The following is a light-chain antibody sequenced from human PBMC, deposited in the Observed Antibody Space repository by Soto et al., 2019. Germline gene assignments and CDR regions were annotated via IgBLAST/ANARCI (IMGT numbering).Light chain of an antibody. Sequence: NFMLTQPHSVSESPGKTVTISCTRSSGSIGSNSVQWYQQRPGSAPTTVIYEDDQRPSGVPNRFAGSIDRSSNSASLTISGLQAEDEADYCCQSYDTHTVGFGGGTKLTVL. J-gene: IGLJ2*01. CDR1: SGSIGSNS. CDR3: QSYDTHTVG. V-gene: IGLV6-57*04. CDR2: EDD.